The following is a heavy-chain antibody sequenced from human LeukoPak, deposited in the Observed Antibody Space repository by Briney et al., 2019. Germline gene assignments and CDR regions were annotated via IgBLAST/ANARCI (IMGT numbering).Heavy chain of an antibody. CDR2: IYPGDSDT. D-gene: IGHD4-23*01. Sequence: GESRKISCKGSGYSFTSYWVGGVRQMPGKGREWMGIIYPGDSDTRYSPSFQGQVTISADKSISTAYLQWSTLKASDTAMYSCARHFSDYGGLGDYWGQGTLVTVSS. CDR1: GYSFTSYW. CDR3: ARHFSDYGGLGDY. J-gene: IGHJ4*02. V-gene: IGHV5-51*01.